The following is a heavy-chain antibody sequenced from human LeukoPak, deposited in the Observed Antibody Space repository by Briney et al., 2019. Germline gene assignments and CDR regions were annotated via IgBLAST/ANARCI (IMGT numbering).Heavy chain of an antibody. D-gene: IGHD6-13*01. CDR2: ISGSGGST. CDR1: GFTFSSYA. V-gene: IGHV3-23*01. Sequence: GGSLRLSCAASGFTFSSYAMSWVRQAPGKGLEWVPAISGSGGSTYYADSVKGRFTISRDNSKNTLYLQMNSLRAEDTAVYYCAKDGGSWEYYLDYWGQGTLVTVSS. CDR3: AKDGGSWEYYLDY. J-gene: IGHJ4*02.